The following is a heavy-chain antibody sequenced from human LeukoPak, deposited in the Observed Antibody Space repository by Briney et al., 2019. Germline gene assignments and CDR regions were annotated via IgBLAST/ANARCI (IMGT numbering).Heavy chain of an antibody. D-gene: IGHD6-13*01. J-gene: IGHJ6*02. V-gene: IGHV3-23*01. CDR3: AKDRSDSSSWYCVDV. CDR1: GFTVSSNY. CDR2: ISGSGDIT. Sequence: GGSLRLSCAASGFTVSSNYMSRVRQAPGKGLEWVSGISGSGDITYYADSVKGRFTISRDNSKNTLYLQINSLRAEDTAVYYCAKDRSDSSSWYCVDVWGQGTTVTVSS.